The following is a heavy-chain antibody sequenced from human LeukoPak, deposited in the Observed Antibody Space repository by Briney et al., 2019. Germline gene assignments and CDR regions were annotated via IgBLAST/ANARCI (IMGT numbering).Heavy chain of an antibody. CDR1: GFTFSSYW. J-gene: IGHJ4*02. CDR3: ARVRTAMVTSGFDY. CDR2: INSDGSST. D-gene: IGHD5-18*01. V-gene: IGHV3-74*01. Sequence: PGGSLRLSCAASGFTFSSYWMHWVRQAPGKGLAWVSRINSDGSSTSYADSVKGRFTISRDNAKNTLYLQMNSLRAEDTAVYYCARVRTAMVTSGFDYWGQGTLVTVSS.